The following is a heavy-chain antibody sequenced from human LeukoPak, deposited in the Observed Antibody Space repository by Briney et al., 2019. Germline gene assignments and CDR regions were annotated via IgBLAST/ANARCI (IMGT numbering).Heavy chain of an antibody. J-gene: IGHJ4*02. CDR3: AATVTLQRWDFDY. V-gene: IGHV1-3*01. Sequence: ASVKVSCKASGYTFTSYAMHWVRQAPGQRLEWMGWINAGNGNAKYSQKFQGRVTITRDTSASTAYMELSSLRSEDTAVYYCAATVTLQRWDFDYWGQGTLVTVSS. CDR2: INAGNGNA. CDR1: GYTFTSYA. D-gene: IGHD4-17*01.